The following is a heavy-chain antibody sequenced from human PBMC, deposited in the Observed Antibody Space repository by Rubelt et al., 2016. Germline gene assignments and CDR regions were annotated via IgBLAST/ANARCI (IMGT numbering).Heavy chain of an antibody. CDR1: GGSISSYY. CDR2: IYYSGST. V-gene: IGHV4-59*01. D-gene: IGHD3-3*01. J-gene: IGHJ3*02. Sequence: QVQLQESGPGLVKPSETLSLTCTVSGGSISSYYWSWIRQPPGKGLEWIGYIYYSGSTNYNPSLKSRVTISVDTSKNQFSLKLSSVTAADTAVYYCARQPSNYDFWSGYSPFAFDIWGQGTMVTVSS. CDR3: ARQPSNYDFWSGYSPFAFDI.